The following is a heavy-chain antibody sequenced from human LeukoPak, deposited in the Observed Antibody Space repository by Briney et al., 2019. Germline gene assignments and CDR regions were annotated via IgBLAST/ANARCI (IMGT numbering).Heavy chain of an antibody. CDR1: GYTFTSYY. J-gene: IGHJ5*02. CDR2: INPSGGST. Sequence: ASVKVSCKASGYTFTSYYMHWVRQAPGQGLEWMGIINPSGGSTSYAQKFQGRVTMTRDTSTSTVYMELSSLRSEDTAVYYCARWHYDILTGPPRFDPWGQGILVTVSS. D-gene: IGHD3-9*01. CDR3: ARWHYDILTGPPRFDP. V-gene: IGHV1-46*01.